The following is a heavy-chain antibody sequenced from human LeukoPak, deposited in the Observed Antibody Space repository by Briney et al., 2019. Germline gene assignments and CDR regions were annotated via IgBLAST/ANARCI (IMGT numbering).Heavy chain of an antibody. CDR3: ARGPRDYDSSGYYYGTNDAFDI. V-gene: IGHV4-34*01. D-gene: IGHD3-22*01. Sequence: PSETLSLTCAVYGGSFSGYYWSWIRQPPGKGLEWIREINHSGSTNYNPSLKSRVTISVDTSKNQFSLKLSSVTAADTAVYYCARGPRDYDSSGYYYGTNDAFDIWGQGTMVTVSS. CDR1: GGSFSGYY. CDR2: INHSGST. J-gene: IGHJ3*02.